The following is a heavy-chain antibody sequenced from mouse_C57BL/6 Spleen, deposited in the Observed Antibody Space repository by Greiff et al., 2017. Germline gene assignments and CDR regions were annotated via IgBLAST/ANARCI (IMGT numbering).Heavy chain of an antibody. CDR3: ARSGTNWDWFAY. Sequence: QVQLQQSGPELVKPGASVKLSCKASGYTFTSYDINWVQQRPGQGLEWLGWIYPRGGSTKYNEKFKGKATLTVDTTSSTAYMELHSLTSEDSAVYFCARSGTNWDWFAYWGQGTLVTVSA. CDR1: GYTFTSYD. D-gene: IGHD4-1*01. J-gene: IGHJ3*01. V-gene: IGHV1-85*01. CDR2: IYPRGGST.